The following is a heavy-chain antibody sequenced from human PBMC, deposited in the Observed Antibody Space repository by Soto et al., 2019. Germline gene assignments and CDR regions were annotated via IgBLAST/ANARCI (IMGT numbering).Heavy chain of an antibody. CDR2: IQQDGSEK. Sequence: GGSLRLSCAVSGFTFSRFWMGWVRQAPGRGLEWVANIQQDGSEKYYVDSVKGRFAMSKDNVKNSLYLQMNSLGAEDTAVYYCARVRDGGYSYYFAYWGQGAQVTVSS. D-gene: IGHD2-21*02. V-gene: IGHV3-7*03. CDR1: GFTFSRFW. CDR3: ARVRDGGYSYYFAY. J-gene: IGHJ4*02.